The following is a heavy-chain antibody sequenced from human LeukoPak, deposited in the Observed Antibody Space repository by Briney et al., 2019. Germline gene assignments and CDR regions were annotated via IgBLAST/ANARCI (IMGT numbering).Heavy chain of an antibody. V-gene: IGHV1-69*04. CDR1: GGTFSSYT. J-gene: IGHJ4*02. CDR2: IIPILGIA. CDR3: ARETLDHHFDY. D-gene: IGHD1-1*01. Sequence: ASVKVSCKASGGTFSSYTISWVRQAPGQGLEWMGRIIPILGIANYAQKFQGRVTITADKSTSTAYMELSSLRSEDTAVHYCARETLDHHFDYCGQGTLVTVSS.